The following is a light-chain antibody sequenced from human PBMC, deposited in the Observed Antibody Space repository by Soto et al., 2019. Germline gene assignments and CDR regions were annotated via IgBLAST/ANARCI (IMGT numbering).Light chain of an antibody. J-gene: IGLJ1*01. CDR1: KFDIGRYNY. CDR2: EVT. CDR3: SSFTSRFTFV. Sequence: QSALTQPASVSGSPGQTITISCAGTKFDIGRYNYVSWYQQHPGKAPKLMISEVTNRPSGVSDRFSGSKSGNTASLTISGLQAEDEADYYCSSFTSRFTFVFGTGTKLTVL. V-gene: IGLV2-14*01.